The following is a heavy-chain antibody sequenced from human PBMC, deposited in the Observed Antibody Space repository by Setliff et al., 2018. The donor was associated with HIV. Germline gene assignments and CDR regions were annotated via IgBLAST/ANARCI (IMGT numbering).Heavy chain of an antibody. CDR3: ARDRVVGATLDPLDL. D-gene: IGHD1-26*01. J-gene: IGHJ3*01. Sequence: PGGSLRPSCTASGFTFINYEMNWVRQAPGKGLEWVAYISYSGSAIHYADSVKCRFTISRDNAKNSLYLQMNSLRAEDTAVYYCARDRVVGATLDPLDLWGQGTMVTVSS. V-gene: IGHV3-48*03. CDR1: GFTFINYE. CDR2: ISYSGSAI.